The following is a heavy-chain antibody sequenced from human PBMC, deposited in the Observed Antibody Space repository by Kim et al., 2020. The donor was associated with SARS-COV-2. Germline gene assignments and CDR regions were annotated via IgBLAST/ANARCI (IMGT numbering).Heavy chain of an antibody. CDR2: INHGGTT. CDR1: GGSFSGYY. CDR3: ARRPDGLDI. V-gene: IGHV4-34*01. D-gene: IGHD6-6*01. J-gene: IGHJ3*02. Sequence: SETLSLTCGVYGGSFSGYYWSWIRQAPGKGLEWIGQINHGGTTNYHASLESRVTILVDTSENQFSLKLSSVTAADTAVYYCARRPDGLDIWGQGTMVTVSS.